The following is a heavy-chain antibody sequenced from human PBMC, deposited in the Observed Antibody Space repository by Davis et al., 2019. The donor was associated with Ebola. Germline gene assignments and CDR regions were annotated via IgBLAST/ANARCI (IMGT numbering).Heavy chain of an antibody. V-gene: IGHV4-30-4*01. D-gene: IGHD3-22*01. CDR1: GGSISSGDYY. CDR3: ARDNPYYYDSSGSPYYYYYGMDV. J-gene: IGHJ6*02. CDR2: IYYSGST. Sequence: PSETLSLTCTVSGGSISSGDYYWSWIRQPPGKGLEWIGYIYYSGSTYYNPSLKSRVTISVDTSKNQFSLKLSSVTAADTAVYYCARDNPYYYDSSGSPYYYYYGMDVWGQGTTVTVSS.